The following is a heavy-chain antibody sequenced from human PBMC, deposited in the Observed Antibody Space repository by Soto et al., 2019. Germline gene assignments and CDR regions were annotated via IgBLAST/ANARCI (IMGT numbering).Heavy chain of an antibody. CDR3: ARELYCGGDCYSFPNWFDP. D-gene: IGHD2-21*02. J-gene: IGHJ5*02. CDR2: IYTSGST. CDR1: GGSISSYY. V-gene: IGHV4-4*07. Sequence: SETLSLTCTVSGGSISSYYWSWIRQPAGKGLEWIGRIYTSGSTNYNPSLKSRVTMSVDTSKNQFSLKLSSVTAADTAVYYCARELYCGGDCYSFPNWFDPWGQGTLVTVSS.